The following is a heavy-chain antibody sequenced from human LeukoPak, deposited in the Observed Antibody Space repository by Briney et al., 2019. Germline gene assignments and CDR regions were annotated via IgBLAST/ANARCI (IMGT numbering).Heavy chain of an antibody. CDR1: GFTFSSYA. D-gene: IGHD4-17*01. J-gene: IGHJ6*03. CDR3: GIPVTKDDYYYNMDV. CDR2: ISASGDIK. Sequence: GGSLRLSCAASGFTFSSYAMSWVRQAPGKGLEWISHISASGDIKEYADFLGGRFTISRDNARKSLFLEMNSLRAEDTAVYYCGIPVTKDDYYYNMDVWGQGTTVAVS. V-gene: IGHV3-48*04.